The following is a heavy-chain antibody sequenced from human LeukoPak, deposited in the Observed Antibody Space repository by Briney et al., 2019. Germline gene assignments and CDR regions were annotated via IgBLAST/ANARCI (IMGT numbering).Heavy chain of an antibody. Sequence: ASVKVSCKTSGYTFTSYYMHWVRQAPGQGLEWVGIINPGGGGTKCAPQFQGRVTMTRDTSISTAYMELSRLRSDDTAVYYCARGSYSSSWYKFDPWGQGTLVTVSS. CDR1: GYTFTSYY. J-gene: IGHJ5*02. D-gene: IGHD6-13*01. CDR2: INPGGGGT. V-gene: IGHV1-46*01. CDR3: ARGSYSSSWYKFDP.